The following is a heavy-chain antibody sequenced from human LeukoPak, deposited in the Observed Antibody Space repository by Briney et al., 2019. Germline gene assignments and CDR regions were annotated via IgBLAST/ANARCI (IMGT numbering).Heavy chain of an antibody. Sequence: SQTLSLTCTVSGGSISSGSYYWSWIRQPAGKGLEWIGRIYTSGSTNYNPSLKSRVTISVDTSKNQFSLKLSSVTAADTAVYYCASAASYYYGSGSYYKDYYYYYMDVWGKGTTVTVSS. J-gene: IGHJ6*03. D-gene: IGHD3-10*01. CDR2: IYTSGST. V-gene: IGHV4-61*02. CDR1: GGSISSGSYY. CDR3: ASAASYYYGSGSYYKDYYYYYMDV.